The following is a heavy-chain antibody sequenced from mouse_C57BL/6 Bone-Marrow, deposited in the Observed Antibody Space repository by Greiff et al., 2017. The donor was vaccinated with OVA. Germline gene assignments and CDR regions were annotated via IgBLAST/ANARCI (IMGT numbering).Heavy chain of an antibody. V-gene: IGHV1-61*01. CDR2: IYPSDSET. J-gene: IGHJ2*01. CDR3: ARSRANSGDY. Sequence: QVQLQQPGAELVRPGSSVKLSCKASGYTFTSYWMDWVKQRPGQGLEWIGNIYPSDSETHYNQKFKDKATLTVDKSSSTAYMQLSSLTSEDSAVYYVARSRANSGDYWGQGTTLTVSS. CDR1: GYTFTSYW. D-gene: IGHD3-3*01.